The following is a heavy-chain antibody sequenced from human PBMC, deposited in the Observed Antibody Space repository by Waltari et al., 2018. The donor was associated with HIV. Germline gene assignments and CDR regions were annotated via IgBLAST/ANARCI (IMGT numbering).Heavy chain of an antibody. J-gene: IGHJ5*02. CDR2: ISKSGDRT. Sequence: EVQVFESGGTLVQPGGSLRVSWAASGFAFSNSAVSWVRQAAGQGLEWVSAISKSGDRTYYADSVRGRFTISRDNSKNTLSLQMNSLRVEDTAVYYCAIPGSGLYPTPLDLWGQGTLVTVSS. V-gene: IGHV3-23*01. CDR1: GFAFSNSA. CDR3: AIPGSGLYPTPLDL. D-gene: IGHD2-2*02.